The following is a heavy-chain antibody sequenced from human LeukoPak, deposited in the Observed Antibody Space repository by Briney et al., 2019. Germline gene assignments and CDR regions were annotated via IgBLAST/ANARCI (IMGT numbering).Heavy chain of an antibody. CDR1: GGSISSDF. D-gene: IGHD4/OR15-4a*01. Sequence: SETLSLTCTVSGGSISSDFWSWIRQPPGKGLEWIGYIYFSGSTNYNPSLKSRVAISVDTSKNQFSLNLSSVTAADTAVYYCARRVTWYSNANALDPWGQGTLVTVSS. CDR3: ARRVTWYSNANALDP. CDR2: IYFSGST. V-gene: IGHV4-59*08. J-gene: IGHJ5*02.